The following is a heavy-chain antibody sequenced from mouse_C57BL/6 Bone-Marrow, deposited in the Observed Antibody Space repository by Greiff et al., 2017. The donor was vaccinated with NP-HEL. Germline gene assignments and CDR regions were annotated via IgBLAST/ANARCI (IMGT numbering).Heavy chain of an antibody. D-gene: IGHD1-1*02. Sequence: VQLQQSGAELVRPGASVKLSCTASGFNIKDDYMHWVKQRPEQGLEWIGWIDPENGDTEYASKFQGKATITAETSSNTAYLQLSSLTSEDTAVYYCTTGGYYAMDYWGQGTSVTVSS. CDR2: IDPENGDT. V-gene: IGHV14-4*01. CDR1: GFNIKDDY. CDR3: TTGGYYAMDY. J-gene: IGHJ4*01.